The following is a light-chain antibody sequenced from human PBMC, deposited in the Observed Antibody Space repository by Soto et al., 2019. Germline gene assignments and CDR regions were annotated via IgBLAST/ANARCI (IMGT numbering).Light chain of an antibody. CDR3: QQYNNYATWT. J-gene: IGKJ1*01. CDR1: QSISVW. V-gene: IGKV1-5*01. Sequence: DIQMTQSPSTLSASVGDRVTITCRASQSISVWLAWYQQKPGKAPKVLIWNASSVQRGVPSRFSGSGSGTEFTLTISSLQPDDFATYYCQQYNNYATWTFGQGTKVEIK. CDR2: NAS.